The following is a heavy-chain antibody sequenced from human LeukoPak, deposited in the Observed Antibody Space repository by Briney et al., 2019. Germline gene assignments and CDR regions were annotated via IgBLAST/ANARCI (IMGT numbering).Heavy chain of an antibody. CDR2: INDSGST. CDR1: GGSFTDYY. V-gene: IGHV4-34*01. J-gene: IGHJ4*02. D-gene: IGHD1-1*01. CDR3: ARAGRGTSSRALGY. Sequence: PSETLSLTCAISGGSFTDYYWSWIRQPPGKGLEWIGDINDSGSTNSSPSLKSRVVISLDTSKSQLSLKLSPVTAADTATYFCARAGRGTSSRALGYWGQGTLVTVSS.